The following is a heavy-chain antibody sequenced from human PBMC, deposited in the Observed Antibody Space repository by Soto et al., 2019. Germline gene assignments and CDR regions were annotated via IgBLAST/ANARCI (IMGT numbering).Heavy chain of an antibody. CDR2: VQSNHVT. CDR3: AKWLRGGSYYCDF. D-gene: IGHD3-10*01. J-gene: IGHJ4*02. Sequence: GTLIHSCQVSEFTFVSYAMSGVRQAPGKGLEWVALVQSNHVTYYADSVRGRFTVSRDNSKNTLYLQMDSLRVEDTALYYCAKWLRGGSYYCDFWGQGAMVTVSS. CDR1: EFTFVSYA. V-gene: IGHV3-23*01.